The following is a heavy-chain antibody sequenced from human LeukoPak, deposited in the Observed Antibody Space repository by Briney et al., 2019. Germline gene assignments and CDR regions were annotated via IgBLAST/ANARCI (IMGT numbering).Heavy chain of an antibody. J-gene: IGHJ3*02. D-gene: IGHD3-10*01. CDR1: GFTFSSYE. CDR3: ARDITMVRGAAFDI. Sequence: GGSLRLSCAASGFTFSSYEMNWVRQAPGKGLEWVSYISSSGSTIYYADSVKGRFTISRGNAKNSLYLQMNSLRAEDTAVYYCARDITMVRGAAFDIWGQGTMVTVSS. V-gene: IGHV3-48*03. CDR2: ISSSGSTI.